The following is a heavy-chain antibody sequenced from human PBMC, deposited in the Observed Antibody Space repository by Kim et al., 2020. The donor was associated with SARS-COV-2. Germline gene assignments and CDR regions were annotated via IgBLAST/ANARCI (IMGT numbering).Heavy chain of an antibody. V-gene: IGHV3-15*01. J-gene: IGHJ4*02. CDR3: TTVSSVAATGYFDY. D-gene: IGHD6-19*01. Sequence: AAPVKGRFTISRDDSKNTLYLQMNSLKTEDTAVYYCTTVSSVAATGYFDYWGQGTLVTVSS.